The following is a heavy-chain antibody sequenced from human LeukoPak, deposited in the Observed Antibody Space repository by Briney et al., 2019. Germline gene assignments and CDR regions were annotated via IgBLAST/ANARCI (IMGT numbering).Heavy chain of an antibody. D-gene: IGHD4-23*01. V-gene: IGHV1-69*06. CDR2: IIPLFGAA. Sequence: SXKVSCKASGGSFSTSTISWVRQAPGQGLEWMGGIIPLFGAANYAQKFKGRVAITADKSTSTAYMELSTLRSEDTAVYYCARDNPNYGGNWFDPWGQGTMVTVSS. CDR1: GGSFSTST. J-gene: IGHJ5*02. CDR3: ARDNPNYGGNWFDP.